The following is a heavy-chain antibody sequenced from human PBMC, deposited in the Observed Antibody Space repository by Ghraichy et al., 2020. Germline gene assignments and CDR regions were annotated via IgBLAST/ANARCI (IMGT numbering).Heavy chain of an antibody. Sequence: ASVKVSCKASGYTFTGYYMHWVRQAPGQGLEWMGWINPNSGGTNYAQKFQGRVTMTRDTSISTAYMELSRLRSDDTAVYYCARDGNYGSGSYYPRGYWGQGTLVTVSS. D-gene: IGHD3-10*01. CDR1: GYTFTGYY. J-gene: IGHJ4*02. CDR2: INPNSGGT. CDR3: ARDGNYGSGSYYPRGY. V-gene: IGHV1-2*02.